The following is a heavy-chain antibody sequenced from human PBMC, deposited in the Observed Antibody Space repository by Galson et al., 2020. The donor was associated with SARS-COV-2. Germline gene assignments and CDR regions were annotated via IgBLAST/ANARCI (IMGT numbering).Heavy chain of an antibody. D-gene: IGHD3-10*01. CDR3: ASSRSYYPFDN. CDR2: IKEDGSEK. J-gene: IGHJ4*02. Sequence: GGSLRLSCAASGLSFSGYWMTWVRQAPGKGLEWVANIKEDGSEKYYVDSVKGRFTISRDNAKNSLYLQMNSLRAEDTAMYYCASSRSYYPFDNWGLGTLVTVSS. V-gene: IGHV3-7*01. CDR1: GLSFSGYW.